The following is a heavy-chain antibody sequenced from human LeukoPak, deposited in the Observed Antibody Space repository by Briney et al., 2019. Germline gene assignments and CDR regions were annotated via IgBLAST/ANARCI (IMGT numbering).Heavy chain of an antibody. D-gene: IGHD3-10*01. V-gene: IGHV3-21*01. CDR1: GFTFSSYS. CDR2: ISSSSSYI. CDR3: AGARGSGSSYFDY. J-gene: IGHJ4*02. Sequence: GGSLRLSCAASGFTFSSYSMNWVRQAPGKGLEWVSSISSSSSYIYYADSVKGRFTISRDNAKNSLYLQMNSLRAEDTAVYCCAGARGSGSSYFDYWGQGTLVTVSS.